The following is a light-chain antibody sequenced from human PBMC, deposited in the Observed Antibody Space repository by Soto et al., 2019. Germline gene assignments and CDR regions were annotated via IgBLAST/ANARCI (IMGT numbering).Light chain of an antibody. CDR1: SSNIGGNT. CDR2: GNN. Sequence: QCVLTQAPSVSGTPGQRVTISCSGSSSNIGGNTVNWYQQLPGTAPKLLIYGNNQRPSGVPDRFSGSKSGTSASLAISGLQSEDEADYYCAAWDDSLNGAVFGGGTKLTVL. V-gene: IGLV1-44*01. J-gene: IGLJ2*01. CDR3: AAWDDSLNGAV.